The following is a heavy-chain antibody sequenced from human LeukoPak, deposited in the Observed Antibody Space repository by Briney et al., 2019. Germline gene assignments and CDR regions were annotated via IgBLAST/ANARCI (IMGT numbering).Heavy chain of an antibody. D-gene: IGHD3-3*01. V-gene: IGHV3-23*01. J-gene: IGHJ1*01. Sequence: PGGSLRLSCAASGFTFSSYAMSWGRQAPGKGLEWGSAISGSGGSTYYADSVKGRFTISRDSSKNTLHLQMNSLRDEDTAVYFCAKGADYDFWSGYYKCFQYWGRGTLVTVSS. CDR3: AKGADYDFWSGYYKCFQY. CDR1: GFTFSSYA. CDR2: ISGSGGST.